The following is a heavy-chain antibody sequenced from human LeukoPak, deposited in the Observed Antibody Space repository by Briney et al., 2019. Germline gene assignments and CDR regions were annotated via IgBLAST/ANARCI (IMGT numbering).Heavy chain of an antibody. CDR3: ARDFYPIAVAGYFDL. V-gene: IGHV3-30-3*01. CDR1: GFTFSSYA. J-gene: IGHJ2*01. CDR2: ISYDGSNK. D-gene: IGHD6-19*01. Sequence: GRSLRLSCAASGFTFSSYAMHWDRQAPGKGLEWVAVISYDGSNKYYADSVKGRFTISRDNSKNTLYLQMNSLRAEDTAVYYCARDFYPIAVAGYFDLWGRGTLVTVSS.